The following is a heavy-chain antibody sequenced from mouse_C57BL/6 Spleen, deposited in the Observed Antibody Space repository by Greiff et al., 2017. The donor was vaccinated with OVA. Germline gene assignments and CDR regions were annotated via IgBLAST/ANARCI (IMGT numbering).Heavy chain of an antibody. Sequence: VHVKQSGPELVKPGASVKIPCKASGYTFTDYNMAWVKQSHGKSLEWIGDINPNNGGTIYNQKFKGKATLTVDKSSSTAYMELRSLTSEDTAVYYCARGGTTVVAHWYFDVWGTGTTVTVSS. CDR3: ARGGTTVVAHWYFDV. J-gene: IGHJ1*03. V-gene: IGHV1-18*01. CDR2: INPNNGGT. CDR1: GYTFTDYN. D-gene: IGHD1-1*01.